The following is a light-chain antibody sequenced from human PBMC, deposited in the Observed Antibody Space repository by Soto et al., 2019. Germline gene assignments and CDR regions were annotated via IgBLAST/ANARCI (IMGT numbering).Light chain of an antibody. V-gene: IGKV3-20*01. Sequence: ELVLTQSPGTPSLSPGARATLSCRASQSVSSSYLAWYQQKPGQAPRLLIYGASSRATGIPDRFSGSGSGTDFTITISRLEPEDFEMYYCQQYGSSPKTFGQGTKVDIK. CDR1: QSVSSSY. J-gene: IGKJ1*01. CDR2: GAS. CDR3: QQYGSSPKT.